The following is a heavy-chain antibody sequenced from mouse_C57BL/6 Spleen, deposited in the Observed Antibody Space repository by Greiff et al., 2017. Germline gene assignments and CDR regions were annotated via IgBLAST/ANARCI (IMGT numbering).Heavy chain of an antibody. Sequence: VQGVESGAELVKPGASVKLSCKASGHTFTSYWMHWVKQRPGQGLEWIGMIHPNSGSTNYNEKFKSKATLTVDKSSSTAYMQLSSLTSEDSAVYYCARDYYGSSGEDYWGQGTTLTVSS. CDR2: IHPNSGST. V-gene: IGHV1-64*01. CDR1: GHTFTSYW. D-gene: IGHD1-1*01. CDR3: ARDYYGSSGEDY. J-gene: IGHJ2*01.